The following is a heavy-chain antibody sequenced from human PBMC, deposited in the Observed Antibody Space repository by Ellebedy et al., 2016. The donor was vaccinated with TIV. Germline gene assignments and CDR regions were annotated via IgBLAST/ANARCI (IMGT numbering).Heavy chain of an antibody. Sequence: GESLKISXAASGFTFSTYPMNWVRQAPGKGLEWISYISGNSQAIYQAESVRGRFTISRDNAKNTLYLQMNSLRVEDTAVYYCARVGYSYGPDYWGQGTLVTVSS. CDR3: ARVGYSYGPDY. J-gene: IGHJ4*02. CDR1: GFTFSTYP. V-gene: IGHV3-48*04. CDR2: ISGNSQAI. D-gene: IGHD5-18*01.